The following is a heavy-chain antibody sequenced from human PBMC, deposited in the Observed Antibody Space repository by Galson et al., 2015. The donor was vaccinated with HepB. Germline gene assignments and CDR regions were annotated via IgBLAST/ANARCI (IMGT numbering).Heavy chain of an antibody. V-gene: IGHV3-23*01. D-gene: IGHD2-15*01. CDR3: AKDYSPYTSSPRGDFDY. CDR2: ISGSGGST. J-gene: IGHJ4*02. CDR1: GFTFSSYG. Sequence: SLRLSCAASGFTFSSYGMTWVRQAPGKGLEWVSGISGSGGSTYADSVKGRFTISRDNSKNTLYLQMNSLRAEDTAVYYCAKDYSPYTSSPRGDFDYWGQGILVTASS.